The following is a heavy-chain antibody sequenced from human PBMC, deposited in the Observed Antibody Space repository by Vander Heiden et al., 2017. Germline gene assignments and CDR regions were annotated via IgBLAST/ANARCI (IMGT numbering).Heavy chain of an antibody. CDR2: IKSIAQGGTT. CDR3: TTGLANYFAF. Sequence: EVQLVESGGGLVEPGGSLSLSGAASGFTFSYAWMHWGRQAPGKGLEWVGRIKSIAQGGTTDYAASVEGRFTISRDDSTKTLYLQMNSLQTGDTAVYYCTTGLANYFAFWGQGTLVTVSS. D-gene: IGHD6-6*01. V-gene: IGHV3-15*07. CDR1: GFTFSYAW. J-gene: IGHJ4*02.